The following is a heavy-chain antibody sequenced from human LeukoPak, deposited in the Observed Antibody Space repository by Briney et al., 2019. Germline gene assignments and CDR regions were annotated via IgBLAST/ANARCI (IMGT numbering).Heavy chain of an antibody. J-gene: IGHJ4*02. D-gene: IGHD2-15*01. CDR3: AGVVVVAATTDY. CDR1: LFTFTTYA. Sequence: PGGSLRLSCAPSLFTFTTYAMSWVRQAPGKGLQWVSAISGSGGSTYYADSVKGRFTISRDNSKNTLYLQMNSLRAEDTAVYYCAGVVVVAATTDYWGQGTLVTVSS. V-gene: IGHV3-23*01. CDR2: ISGSGGST.